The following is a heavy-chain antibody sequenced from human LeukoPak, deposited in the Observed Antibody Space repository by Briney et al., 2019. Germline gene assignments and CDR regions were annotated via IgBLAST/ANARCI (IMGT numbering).Heavy chain of an antibody. CDR3: ARDSTGASV. CDR1: GFSVSNNY. CDR2: VYSGGDT. D-gene: IGHD1-14*01. J-gene: IGHJ6*04. V-gene: IGHV3-53*01. Sequence: GGSLRLSCAASGFSVSNNYVSWVRQAPGKGLEWISAVYSGGDTYYIESVRGRFTISRDNSKNTIHLQMNGVTPEDTAIYYCARDSTGASVWGKGTTVTVSS.